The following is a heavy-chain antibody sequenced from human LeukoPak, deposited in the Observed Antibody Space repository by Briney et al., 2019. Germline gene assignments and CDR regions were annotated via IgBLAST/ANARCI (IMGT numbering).Heavy chain of an antibody. CDR3: AKGFSKYQLLSDYGMDV. Sequence: GGPLRLSCAASGFTFSSYAMSWVRQAPGKGLEWVSGISWNSGSIGYADSVKGRFTISRDNAKNSLYLQMNSLRAEDTALYYCAKGFSKYQLLSDYGMDVWGQGTTVTVSS. J-gene: IGHJ6*02. V-gene: IGHV3-9*01. CDR2: ISWNSGSI. D-gene: IGHD2-2*01. CDR1: GFTFSSYA.